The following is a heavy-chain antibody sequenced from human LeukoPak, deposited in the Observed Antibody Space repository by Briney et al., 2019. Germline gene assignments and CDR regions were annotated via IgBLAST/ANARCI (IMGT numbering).Heavy chain of an antibody. Sequence: ASVKVSCKASGYTFTSSGISWVRQAPGQGLEWMGWISAYNGNTNYAQKLQGRVTMTTDTSTSTAYMELRSLRSDDTAVYYCARTEYYYDSSGYYLLDYWGQGTLVTISS. CDR2: ISAYNGNT. J-gene: IGHJ4*02. CDR1: GYTFTSSG. V-gene: IGHV1-18*01. CDR3: ARTEYYYDSSGYYLLDY. D-gene: IGHD3-22*01.